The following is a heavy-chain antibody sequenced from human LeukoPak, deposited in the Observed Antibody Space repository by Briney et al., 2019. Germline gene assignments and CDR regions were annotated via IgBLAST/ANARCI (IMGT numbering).Heavy chain of an antibody. CDR3: AKEDYSSSWYALDY. D-gene: IGHD6-13*01. CDR2: ISGSGGST. J-gene: IGHJ4*02. CDR1: GFTFSSYA. V-gene: IGHV3-23*01. Sequence: QPGGSLRLSCAASGFTFSSYAMSWVRQAPGKGLEWVSAISGSGGSTYYADSVKGRFTISRDNSKNSLYLQMNSLRTEDTALYYCAKEDYSSSWYALDYWGQGTLVTVSS.